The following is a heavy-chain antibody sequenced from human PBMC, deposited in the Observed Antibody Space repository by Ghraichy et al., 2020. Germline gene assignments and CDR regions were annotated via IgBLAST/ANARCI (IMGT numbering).Heavy chain of an antibody. D-gene: IGHD2-2*01. V-gene: IGHV4-39*01. CDR1: GGSISSSSYH. Sequence: TLSLTCTVSGGSISSSSYHWGWIRQPPGKGLEWIGSTHYSGSAYYNPSLESRITISVDTSKNQFSLKLSSVTAADTAVYYCARPLGYCSSISCLNGWFDPWGQGTLVTVSS. J-gene: IGHJ5*02. CDR2: THYSGSA. CDR3: ARPLGYCSSISCLNGWFDP.